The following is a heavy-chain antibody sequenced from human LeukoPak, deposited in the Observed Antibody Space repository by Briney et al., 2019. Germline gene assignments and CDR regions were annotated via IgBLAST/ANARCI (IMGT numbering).Heavy chain of an antibody. CDR2: ISGSGGRT. Sequence: PGGSLRLSCAASGFTFSTYVMTWVRQAPGKGLEWVSGISGSGGRTYYADSVKGRFNISRDNSKNTLYLQMNSLRAEDTAVYYCAEDHDSSGYYIFDYWGQGTLVTVSS. CDR1: GFTFSTYV. J-gene: IGHJ4*02. V-gene: IGHV3-23*01. D-gene: IGHD3-22*01. CDR3: AEDHDSSGYYIFDY.